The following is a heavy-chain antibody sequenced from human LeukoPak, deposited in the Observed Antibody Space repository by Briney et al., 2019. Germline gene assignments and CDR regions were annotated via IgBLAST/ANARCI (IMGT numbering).Heavy chain of an antibody. V-gene: IGHV3-21*01. D-gene: IGHD6-19*01. CDR3: ATDGQSSGWYGFDY. CDR1: GFTFSTYS. J-gene: IGHJ4*02. CDR2: ITSPVGHI. Sequence: GGSLRLSCTASGFTFSTYSMNWVRQAPGKGLEWVASITSPVGHIYYADSLKGRITISRDNAKSSLYLQMNSLRGEDTAVYYCATDGQSSGWYGFDYWSQGTLVTVSS.